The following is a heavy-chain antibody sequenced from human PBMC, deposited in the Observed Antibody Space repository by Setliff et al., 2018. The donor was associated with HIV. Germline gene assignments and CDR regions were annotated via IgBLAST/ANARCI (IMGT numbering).Heavy chain of an antibody. Sequence: GASVKVSCKASGGTFSSYSVTWVRQAPGQGLEWMGGIIIGNYAQKFQGRVTITADESTSTAYMELTSLTSEDTAVYYCARGRGSSAWFDPWGQGTLVTVSS. D-gene: IGHD3-10*01. CDR3: ARGRGSSAWFDP. CDR1: GGTFSSYS. V-gene: IGHV1-69*10. J-gene: IGHJ5*02. CDR2: IIIG.